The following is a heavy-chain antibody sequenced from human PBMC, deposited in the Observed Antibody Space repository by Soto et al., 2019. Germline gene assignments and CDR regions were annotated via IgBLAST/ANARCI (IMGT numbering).Heavy chain of an antibody. Sequence: SETLSLTCTVSGGSISSSSYYWGWIRQPPGKGLEWIGSIYYSGSTYYNPSLKSRVTISVDTSKNQFSLKLSSVTAADTAVYYCARQRVAASYYYYYYMDVWGKGTTVTVSS. D-gene: IGHD2-15*01. CDR1: GGSISSSSYY. V-gene: IGHV4-39*01. J-gene: IGHJ6*03. CDR3: ARQRVAASYYYYYYMDV. CDR2: IYYSGST.